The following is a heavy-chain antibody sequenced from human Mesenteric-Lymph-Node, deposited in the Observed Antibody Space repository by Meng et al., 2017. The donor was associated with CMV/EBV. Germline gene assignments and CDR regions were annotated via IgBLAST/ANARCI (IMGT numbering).Heavy chain of an antibody. CDR1: GYTFNRYA. CDR2: INAANGNT. V-gene: IGHV1-3*01. D-gene: IGHD1-26*01. CDR3: ARGPEWELDDY. J-gene: IGHJ4*02. Sequence: SCKASGYTFNRYAMRWVRQAPGERLEWMGWINAANGNTRYSQKFQGRVTITGDTSASTGSIELSSLTSEDTAVYYCARGPEWELDDYWGQGTLVTVSS.